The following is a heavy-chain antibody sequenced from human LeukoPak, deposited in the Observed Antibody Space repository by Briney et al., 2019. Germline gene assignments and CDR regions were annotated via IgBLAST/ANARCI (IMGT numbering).Heavy chain of an antibody. CDR3: AKDSLTPFYSGALFDY. J-gene: IGHJ4*02. CDR2: IWYDGSEK. CDR1: GFTFRNYG. D-gene: IGHD6-19*01. Sequence: GGSLRLSCAASGFTFRNYGMHWVRQAPGKGLEWVAVIWYDGSEKYYADSVKGRFTISRDNSKNTLYLQMNSLRAEDTAVYYCAKDSLTPFYSGALFDYWGQGTLVTVSS. V-gene: IGHV3-33*03.